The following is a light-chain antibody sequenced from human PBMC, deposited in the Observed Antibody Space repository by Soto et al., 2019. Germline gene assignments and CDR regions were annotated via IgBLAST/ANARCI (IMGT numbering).Light chain of an antibody. J-gene: IGLJ2*01. V-gene: IGLV2-14*01. CDR3: SSFTTSSTVA. Sequence: QSALTQPASVSGSPGQSITISCTATSSDVGFYKYVSWYQQHPRKAPKVMIYEVSNRPSGVSNRFSGSKSGNTASLTISGLQADDEADYYCSSFTTSSTVAFGGGTQLAVL. CDR2: EVS. CDR1: SSDVGFYKY.